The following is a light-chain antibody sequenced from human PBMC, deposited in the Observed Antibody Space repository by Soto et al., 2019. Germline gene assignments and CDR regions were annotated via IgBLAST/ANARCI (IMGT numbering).Light chain of an antibody. Sequence: QSALTQPRSVSGSPGQSVTISCTGTNSDVGGYNYVSWYQHHPGKAPKLVIYDANERPLGVPDRFSGSKSGNTASLTISGLQAEDEADYYCCSYAGSYTWVFGGGTKLTVL. CDR1: NSDVGGYNY. J-gene: IGLJ3*02. CDR2: DAN. CDR3: CSYAGSYTWV. V-gene: IGLV2-11*01.